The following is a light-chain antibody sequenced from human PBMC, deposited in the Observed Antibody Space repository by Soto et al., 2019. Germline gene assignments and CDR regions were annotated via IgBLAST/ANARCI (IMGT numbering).Light chain of an antibody. CDR2: GAS. V-gene: IGKV3-20*01. CDR3: QQYHRSPRT. Sequence: DIVLTQSPGTLSLSPGESATVSCRASQSVTSNYLAWYQQKPGQAPRLLIYGASNRATGIPDRFSGSGSGTDFTVTISRLEPEDFAVYYCQQYHRSPRTFGQGTKVEVK. J-gene: IGKJ1*01. CDR1: QSVTSNY.